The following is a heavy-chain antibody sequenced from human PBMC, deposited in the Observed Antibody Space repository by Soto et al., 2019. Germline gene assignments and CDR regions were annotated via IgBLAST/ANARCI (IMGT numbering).Heavy chain of an antibody. D-gene: IGHD5-18*01. J-gene: IGHJ4*02. CDR3: ARNGGVWIQLWLPDY. CDR1: GGSISSSSYY. CDR2: TYYSGST. V-gene: IGHV4-39*01. Sequence: SETLSLTCTVSGGSISSSSYYWGWIRQPPGKGLEWIGSTYYSGSTYYNPSLKSRVTISVDTSKNQFSLKLSSVTAADTAVYYCARNGGVWIQLWLPDYWGQGTLVTVSS.